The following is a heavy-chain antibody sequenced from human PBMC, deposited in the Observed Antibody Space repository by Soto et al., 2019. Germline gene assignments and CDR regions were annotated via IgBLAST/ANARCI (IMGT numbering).Heavy chain of an antibody. V-gene: IGHV1-8*01. J-gene: IGHJ4*02. CDR1: GYTFTSYD. CDR3: ARGYYYGSGSSPDY. CDR2: MNPNSGNT. Sequence: QVQLVQSGAEVKKPGASVKVSCKASGYTFTSYDINWVRQATGQGLEWMGWMNPNSGNTGYAQKVQGRVSMTRNTSISTSYRELSSLRSEDTAVYYCARGYYYGSGSSPDYWGQGTLVTVSS. D-gene: IGHD3-10*01.